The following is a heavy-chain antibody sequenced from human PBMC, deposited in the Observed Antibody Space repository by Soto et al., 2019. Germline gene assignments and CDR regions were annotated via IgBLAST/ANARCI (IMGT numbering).Heavy chain of an antibody. J-gene: IGHJ4*02. V-gene: IGHV1-2*02. CDR1: GYTFSGHY. CDR2: INPKTGGT. CDR3: AKDGGPAFTFDH. D-gene: IGHD6-25*01. Sequence: VQLEQSRAEVKKPGASVKVSCKASGYTFSGHYMHWVRQAPGQAPEWMGWINPKTGGTKFAPKFQGRVTVTRDTAISTVYMEIFGLTSDDSAVYYCAKDGGPAFTFDHWGLGTLVIVSS.